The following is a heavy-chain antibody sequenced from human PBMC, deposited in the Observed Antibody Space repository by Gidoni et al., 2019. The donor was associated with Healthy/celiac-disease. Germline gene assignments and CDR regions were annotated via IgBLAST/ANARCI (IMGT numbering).Heavy chain of an antibody. Sequence: QVQLVQSGAEVKNPGASVKVSCKASGYTFTGYYMHWVRQAPGQGLEWMGWINPNSGGTNYAQKFQGWVTMTRDTSISTAYMELSRLRSDDTAVYYCAREIPTTPNWFDPWGQGTLVTVSS. J-gene: IGHJ5*02. V-gene: IGHV1-2*04. CDR3: AREIPTTPNWFDP. CDR1: GYTFTGYY. D-gene: IGHD1-1*01. CDR2: INPNSGGT.